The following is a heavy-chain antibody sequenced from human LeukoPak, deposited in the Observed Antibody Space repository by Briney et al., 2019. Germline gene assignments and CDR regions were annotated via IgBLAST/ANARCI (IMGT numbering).Heavy chain of an antibody. Sequence: GGSLRLSCTASGFTFGDYAMSWVRQAPGKGLEWVGFIRSRVYGGTKDYAGSVEGRFTISRDDSKGIAYLQMNSLKTEDTAVYYCTRGPCSYTSCHGLDVWGQGNTVTVSS. CDR3: TRGPCSYTSCHGLDV. CDR2: IRSRVYGGTK. J-gene: IGHJ6*02. V-gene: IGHV3-49*04. CDR1: GFTFGDYA. D-gene: IGHD2-2*01.